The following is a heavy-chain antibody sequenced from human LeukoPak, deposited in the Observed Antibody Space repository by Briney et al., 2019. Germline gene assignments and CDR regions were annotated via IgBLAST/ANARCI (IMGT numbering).Heavy chain of an antibody. V-gene: IGHV4-39*07. CDR2: IYYSGST. CDR3: ARENYHMDV. Sequence: PSETLSLTCAVSGGSISRSSYYWGWIRQPPGKGLEWIGNIYYSGSTYYNPSLKSRVTISVDTSKNQFSLKLSSVAAADTAVYYCARENYHMDVWGKGTTVTVSS. J-gene: IGHJ6*03. CDR1: GGSISRSSYY.